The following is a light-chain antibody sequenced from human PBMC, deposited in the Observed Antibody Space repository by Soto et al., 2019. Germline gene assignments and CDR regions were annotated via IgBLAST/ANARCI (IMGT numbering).Light chain of an antibody. Sequence: DIQMTQSPSTLSASVGDRVTITCRASQSISSWLAWYQQKPGKAPKLLIYKASSLESGVPSRFSGSGSGTXXXXXXXXLXPXDFATYYCXQYNRSPWTFGQGTKVEIK. CDR2: KAS. V-gene: IGKV1-5*03. J-gene: IGKJ1*01. CDR3: XQYNRSPWT. CDR1: QSISSW.